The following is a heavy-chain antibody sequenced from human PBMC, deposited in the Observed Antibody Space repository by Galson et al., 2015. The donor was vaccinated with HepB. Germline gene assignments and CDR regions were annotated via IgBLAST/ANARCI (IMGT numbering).Heavy chain of an antibody. J-gene: IGHJ4*02. D-gene: IGHD2-2*02. Sequence: PALVKPTQTLTLTCTFSGFSLSTSGVGVGWIRQPPGKALEWLALIYWNDDKRYSPSLKSRLTITKDTSKNQVVLTMTNMGPGDTATYYCARTILGYCSSTTCYSFDYWGQGTLVTVSS. CDR3: ARTILGYCSSTTCYSFDY. V-gene: IGHV2-5*01. CDR2: IYWNDDK. CDR1: GFSLSTSGVG.